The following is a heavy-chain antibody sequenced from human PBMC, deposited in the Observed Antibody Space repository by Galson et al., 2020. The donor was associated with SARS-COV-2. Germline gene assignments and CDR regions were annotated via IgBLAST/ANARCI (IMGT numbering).Heavy chain of an antibody. CDR1: GFTFRNYA. CDR2: ISGSSDNT. V-gene: IGHV3-23*01. Sequence: GGSLRLSCAASGFTFRNYAMTWVRQAPGKGLEWVSAISGSSDNTYYADSVKGRFTISRDNSKNTLYLQMNSLRAEDTAIYYCAKDHPVTTPLSYFDSWGQGTLVTVSS. J-gene: IGHJ4*02. CDR3: AKDHPVTTPLSYFDS. D-gene: IGHD4-17*01.